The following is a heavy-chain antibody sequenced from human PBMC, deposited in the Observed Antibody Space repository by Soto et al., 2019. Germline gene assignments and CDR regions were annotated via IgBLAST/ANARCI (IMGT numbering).Heavy chain of an antibody. J-gene: IGHJ4*02. Sequence: NPSETLSLTCAVSGGSISSSNWWSWVRQPPGKGLEWIGEIYHSGSTNYNPSLKSRVTISVDKSKNQFSLKLSSVTAADTAVYYCARDARIVGATRFDYWGQGTLVTVSS. V-gene: IGHV4-4*02. CDR1: GGSISSSNW. CDR3: ARDARIVGATRFDY. CDR2: IYHSGST. D-gene: IGHD1-26*01.